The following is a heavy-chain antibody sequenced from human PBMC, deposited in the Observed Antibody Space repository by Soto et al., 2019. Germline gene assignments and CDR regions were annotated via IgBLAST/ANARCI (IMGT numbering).Heavy chain of an antibody. CDR3: ATSYGDSNVDY. CDR1: GFTFSSFS. Sequence: AQLVQSGGDLVQPGGSLRLSCAASGFTFSSFSMNWVRQAPGKGLEWLSYISSSSGTIFYADSVKGRFTISRDNAKGSLYLQMSSLRAEYTAVYYCATSYGDSNVDYWGQGTLVTVSS. D-gene: IGHD4-17*01. CDR2: ISSSSGTI. J-gene: IGHJ4*02. V-gene: IGHV3-48*01.